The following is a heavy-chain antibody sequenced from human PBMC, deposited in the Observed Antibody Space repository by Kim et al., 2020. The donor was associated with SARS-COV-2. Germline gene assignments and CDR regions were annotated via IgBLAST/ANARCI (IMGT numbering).Heavy chain of an antibody. CDR3: ARDVNWRFDY. V-gene: IGHV1-18*01. D-gene: IGHD1-1*01. Sequence: ASVTVSCKASGYTFSNYGISWVRQAPGQGLEWMGWISTYNGNTNYAQKFHGRVTITTDTSTGTAYMELRSLRSDDTAVYYCARDVNWRFDYWGQGTLVTV. CDR2: ISTYNGNT. J-gene: IGHJ4*02. CDR1: GYTFSNYG.